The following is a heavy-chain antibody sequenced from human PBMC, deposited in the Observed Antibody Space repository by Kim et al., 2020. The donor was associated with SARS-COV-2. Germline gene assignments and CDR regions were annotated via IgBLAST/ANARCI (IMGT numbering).Heavy chain of an antibody. J-gene: IGHJ5*02. V-gene: IGHV7-4-1*02. CDR3: AREIYSNYGDSWFDP. Sequence: AQGFTGRFVFSLDTSVSTAYLQISSLKAEDTAVYYCAREIYSNYGDSWFDPWGQGTLVTVSS. D-gene: IGHD4-4*01.